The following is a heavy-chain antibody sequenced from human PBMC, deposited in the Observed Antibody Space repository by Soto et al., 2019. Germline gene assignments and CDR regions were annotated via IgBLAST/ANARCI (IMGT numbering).Heavy chain of an antibody. V-gene: IGHV4-31*03. CDR2: IYSNGDT. D-gene: IGHD6-6*01. CDR1: SDSMNSGGYY. Sequence: QVHLQESGPGLVKPSQTLSLTCSVSSDSMNSGGYYWSWIRQHPGKGLEWIGYIYSNGDTSYNPSLKSRVTISVETSKNQFSLNLTSVTGADTAVYYCARRGGSSSGYYYYAFDVWGQGTKVTVSS. CDR3: ARRGGSSSGYYYYAFDV. J-gene: IGHJ6*02.